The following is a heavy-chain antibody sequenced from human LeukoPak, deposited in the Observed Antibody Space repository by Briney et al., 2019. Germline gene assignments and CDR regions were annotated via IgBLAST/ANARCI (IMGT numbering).Heavy chain of an antibody. CDR2: IKQDGSEK. V-gene: IGHV3-7*03. CDR3: VLGAYWNDDKNAFHI. J-gene: IGHJ3*02. Sequence: GGSLRLSCAASGFTFSSYWMSWVRQAPGKGLEWVANIKQDGSEKYYVDSVRGRFTISRDNAKNSLYLQMNSLRAEDTAVYFCVLGAYWNDDKNAFHIWGPGTMVTVS. CDR1: GFTFSSYW. D-gene: IGHD1-1*01.